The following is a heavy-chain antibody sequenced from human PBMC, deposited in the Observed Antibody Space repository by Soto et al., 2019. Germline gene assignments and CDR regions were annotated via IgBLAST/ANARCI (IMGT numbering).Heavy chain of an antibody. CDR3: ATMTTLTTRAIDI. CDR2: IYHSGST. D-gene: IGHD4-17*01. CDR1: GGSISSGGYS. J-gene: IGHJ3*02. V-gene: IGHV4-30-2*01. Sequence: QLQLQESGAGLVKPSQTLSLTCAVAGGSISSGGYSWNWIRQPPGKGLEWIGYIYHSGSTYYNPSLKGRVTISLDGSKDQFSLKLSSVTAADTAVYYCATMTTLTTRAIDIWGQGTMVTVSS.